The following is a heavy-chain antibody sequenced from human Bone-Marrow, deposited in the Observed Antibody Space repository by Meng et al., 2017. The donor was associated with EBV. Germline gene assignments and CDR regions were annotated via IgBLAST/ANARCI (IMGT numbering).Heavy chain of an antibody. Sequence: PSLTLHHTRHANGGSVRGYYWNWIRQPPGKGLEWIGEINHSGSTNYNPSLKSGVTISVDTCKNQFSLNLSSVTAADTSVYYCARGKSRDYIWGSYRIFDYWGQGTLVTVSS. CDR2: INHSGST. CDR1: GGSVRGYY. J-gene: IGHJ4*02. V-gene: IGHV4-34*01. D-gene: IGHD3-16*02. CDR3: ARGKSRDYIWGSYRIFDY.